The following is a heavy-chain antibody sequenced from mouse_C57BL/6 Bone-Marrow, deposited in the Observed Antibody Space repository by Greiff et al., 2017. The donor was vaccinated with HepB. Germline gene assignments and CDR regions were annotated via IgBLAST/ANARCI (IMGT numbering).Heavy chain of an antibody. CDR1: GFTFSDYG. D-gene: IGHD1-1*01. Sequence: EVQLVESGGGLVKPGGSLKLSCAASGFTFSDYGMHWVRQAPEKGLEWVAYISSGSSTIYYADTVKGRFTISRDNAKNTLFLQMTSLRSEDTAMYYCARKRVYYGSPWFAYWGQGTLVTVSA. CDR2: ISSGSSTI. J-gene: IGHJ3*01. V-gene: IGHV5-17*01. CDR3: ARKRVYYGSPWFAY.